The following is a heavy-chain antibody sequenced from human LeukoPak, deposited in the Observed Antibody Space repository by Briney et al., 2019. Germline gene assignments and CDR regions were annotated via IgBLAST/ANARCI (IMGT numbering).Heavy chain of an antibody. CDR2: ISSSSSYI. Sequence: NPGGALRLSCAGTGFSCSSYSMNWVRQAPGKGLEWVSSISSSSSYIYYADSVKGRFTISRDNAKNSLYLQMNSLRAEDTAVYYCASLQLDGGYYYYYYMDVWGKGTTVTVSS. D-gene: IGHD2-2*01. V-gene: IGHV3-21*01. CDR1: GFSCSSYS. CDR3: ASLQLDGGYYYYYYMDV. J-gene: IGHJ6*03.